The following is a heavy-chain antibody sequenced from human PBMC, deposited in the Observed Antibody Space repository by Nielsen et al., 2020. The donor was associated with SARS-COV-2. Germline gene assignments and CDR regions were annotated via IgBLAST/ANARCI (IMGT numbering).Heavy chain of an antibody. J-gene: IGHJ6*02. Sequence: LRLSCAASGFTFLDYAMYWVRQPPGKGLEWVASLTGDSGRVAYADSVKGRFTISRDNAKNSLFLQMNSLRVDDTAFYFCAGDVRPGVTSWFEFAMDVWGLGIAVTV. CDR1: GFTFLDYA. V-gene: IGHV3-9*01. D-gene: IGHD2-21*02. CDR2: LTGDSGRV. CDR3: AGDVRPGVTSWFEFAMDV.